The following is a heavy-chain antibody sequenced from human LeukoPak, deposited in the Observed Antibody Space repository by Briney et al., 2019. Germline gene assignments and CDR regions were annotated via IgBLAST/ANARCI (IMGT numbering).Heavy chain of an antibody. CDR1: GFTFSSYW. CDR2: INHNGNVN. CDR3: ARDQYSSGWYGFSY. J-gene: IGHJ4*02. V-gene: IGHV3-7*01. D-gene: IGHD6-19*01. Sequence: GGSLRLSCAASGFTFSSYWMNWARQAPGKGLEWVASINHNGNVNYYVDSVKGRFTISRDNSKNTLYLQMNSLRAEDTAVYYCARDQYSSGWYGFSYWGQGTLVTVSS.